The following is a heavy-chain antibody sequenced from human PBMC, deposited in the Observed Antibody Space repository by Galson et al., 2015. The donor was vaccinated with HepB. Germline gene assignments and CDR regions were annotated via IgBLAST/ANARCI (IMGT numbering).Heavy chain of an antibody. CDR2: ISGSGGST. V-gene: IGHV3-23*01. J-gene: IGHJ5*02. CDR1: GFTFSSYA. CDR3: AKDQYCSGGSCYGRRDNWFDP. Sequence: SLRLSCAASGFTFSSYAMSRVRQAPGKGLEWVSAISGSGGSTYYADSVKGRFTISRDNSKNTLYLQMNSLRAEDTAVYYCAKDQYCSGGSCYGRRDNWFDPWGQGTLVTVSS. D-gene: IGHD2-15*01.